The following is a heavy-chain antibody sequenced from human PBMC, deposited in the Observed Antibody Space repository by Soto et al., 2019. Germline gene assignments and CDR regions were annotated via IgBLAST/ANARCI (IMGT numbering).Heavy chain of an antibody. CDR3: AHSLDSSSWYHTIYYFDY. CDR1: GFSLSTSGVG. V-gene: IGHV2-5*01. CDR2: IYWNDDK. Sequence: SGPTLVNPTQTLTLTCTFSGFSLSTSGVGVGWIRQPPGKALEWLALIYWNDDKRYSPSLKSRLTITKDTSKNQVVLTMTNMDPVDTATYYCAHSLDSSSWYHTIYYFDYWGQGTLVTVSS. J-gene: IGHJ4*02. D-gene: IGHD6-13*01.